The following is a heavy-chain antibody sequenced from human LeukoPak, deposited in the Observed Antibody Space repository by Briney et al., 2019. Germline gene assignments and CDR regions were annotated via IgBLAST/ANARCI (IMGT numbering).Heavy chain of an antibody. Sequence: SETLSLTCTVSGGSISSGGYYWSWIRQHPGKGLEWIGYIYYSGSTYYNPSLKSRVTISVDTSKNQFSLKLSSVTAADTAVYYCARALHATVVTSYLDYWGQGTLVTVSS. CDR2: IYYSGST. CDR3: ARALHATVVTSYLDY. D-gene: IGHD4-23*01. V-gene: IGHV4-31*03. J-gene: IGHJ4*02. CDR1: GGSISSGGYY.